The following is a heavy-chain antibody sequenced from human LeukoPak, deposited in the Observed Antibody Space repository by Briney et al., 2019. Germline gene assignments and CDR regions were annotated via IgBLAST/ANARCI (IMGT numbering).Heavy chain of an antibody. D-gene: IGHD3-10*01. J-gene: IGHJ4*02. CDR1: GFTFDQFD. CDR2: ISWNSASI. Sequence: GGSLRLSCAASGFTFDQFDVHWVRQGPGKGLEGVSGISWNSASIEYADSVKGRFSISRDNAKNSLYLQMNSLRAEDTALYYCVKGPFGGFGDLFDYWGQGTLVTVSS. V-gene: IGHV3-9*01. CDR3: VKGPFGGFGDLFDY.